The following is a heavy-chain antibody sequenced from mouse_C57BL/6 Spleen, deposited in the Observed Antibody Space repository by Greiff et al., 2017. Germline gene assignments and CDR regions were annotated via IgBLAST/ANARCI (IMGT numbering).Heavy chain of an antibody. D-gene: IGHD2-5*01. Sequence: DVKLVESGGDLVKPGGSLKLSCAASGFTFSSYGMSWVRQTPDKRLEWVATISSGGSYTYYPDSVKGRFTISRDNAKNTLYLQMSSLKSEDTAMYYCARQGSNPFAYWGQGTLVTVSA. CDR2: ISSGGSYT. CDR3: ARQGSNPFAY. V-gene: IGHV5-6*02. CDR1: GFTFSSYG. J-gene: IGHJ3*01.